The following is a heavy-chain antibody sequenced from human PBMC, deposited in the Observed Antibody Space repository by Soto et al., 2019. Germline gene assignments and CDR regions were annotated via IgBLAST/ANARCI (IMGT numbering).Heavy chain of an antibody. CDR1: GFTFSSYA. Sequence: GGSLRLSCAASGFTFSSYAMHWVRQAPGKGLEWVAVISFDGSNKYYADSVKGRFTISRDNSKNTLSLQMNSLKAEDTAVCYCAKDTSKYSNNWPAYYGLDVWGQGTTVTVSS. V-gene: IGHV3-30*04. D-gene: IGHD1-1*01. CDR2: ISFDGSNK. CDR3: AKDTSKYSNNWPAYYGLDV. J-gene: IGHJ6*02.